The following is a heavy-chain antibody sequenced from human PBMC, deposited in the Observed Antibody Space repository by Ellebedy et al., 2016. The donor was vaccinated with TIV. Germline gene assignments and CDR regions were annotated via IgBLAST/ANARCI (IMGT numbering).Heavy chain of an antibody. Sequence: PGGSLRLSCTMSGFNFNTYAMSWFRQAPGKGLEWVSLISGSGFSTYYVDSVKGRFTISRDNSRDTLYLQMNSLRAEDTAIYYCNKDERGVWINWGQGTLVTVSS. D-gene: IGHD3-10*01. J-gene: IGHJ4*02. CDR3: NKDERGVWIN. CDR1: GFNFNTYA. CDR2: ISGSGFST. V-gene: IGHV3-23*01.